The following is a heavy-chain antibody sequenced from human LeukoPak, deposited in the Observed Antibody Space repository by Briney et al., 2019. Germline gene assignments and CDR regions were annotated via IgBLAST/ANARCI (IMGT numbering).Heavy chain of an antibody. CDR1: GFTVSSNY. Sequence: QPGGSLRLSCAASGFTVSSNYMSWVRQAPGKWLEWVSVIYSGGSTYYADSVKGRFTISRHNSKNTLYLQMNSLRAEDTAVYYCARVLRGGSGWYLDYWGQGTLVTVSS. J-gene: IGHJ4*02. CDR3: ARVLRGGSGWYLDY. CDR2: IYSGGST. V-gene: IGHV3-53*04. D-gene: IGHD6-19*01.